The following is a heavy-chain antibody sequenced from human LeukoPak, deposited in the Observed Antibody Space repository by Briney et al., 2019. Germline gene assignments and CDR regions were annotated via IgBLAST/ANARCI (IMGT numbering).Heavy chain of an antibody. J-gene: IGHJ4*02. CDR1: AHTFTSYG. D-gene: IGHD7-27*01. CDR3: ARAPRSWGFDY. CDR2: ISAYNGNT. Sequence: ASVKVSCKASAHTFTSYGISWVRQAPGQGLEWMGWISAYNGNTNYAQKLQGRVTMARSASINTAYMELTNLRSEDTAVYYCARAPRSWGFDYWGQGTLVTVSS. V-gene: IGHV1-18*01.